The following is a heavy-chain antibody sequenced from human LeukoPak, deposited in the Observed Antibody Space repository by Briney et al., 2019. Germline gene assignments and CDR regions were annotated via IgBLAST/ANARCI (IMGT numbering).Heavy chain of an antibody. CDR3: ARGRVLWFGELYPRWFDP. CDR2: INHSGST. CDR1: GGSFSGYY. J-gene: IGHJ5*02. Sequence: SETLSLTRAVYGGSFSGYYWSWIRQPPGKGLEWIGEINHSGSTNYNPSLKSRVTISVDTSKNQFSLKLSSVTAADTAVYYCARGRVLWFGELYPRWFDPWGQGTLVTVSS. D-gene: IGHD3-10*01. V-gene: IGHV4-34*01.